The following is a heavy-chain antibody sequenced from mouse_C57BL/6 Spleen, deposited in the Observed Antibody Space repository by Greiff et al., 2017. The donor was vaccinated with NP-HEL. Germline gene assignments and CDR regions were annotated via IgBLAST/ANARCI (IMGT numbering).Heavy chain of an antibody. Sequence: QVQLQQPGAELVKPGASVKLSCKASGYTFTSYWMQWVKQRPGQGLEWIGEIDPSDSYTNYNQKFKGKATLTVDTSSSTAYMQLSSLTSEDSAVYYCARRYYDYDDYWGQGTTLTVSS. CDR2: IDPSDSYT. CDR3: ARRYYDYDDY. J-gene: IGHJ2*01. CDR1: GYTFTSYW. V-gene: IGHV1-50*01. D-gene: IGHD2-4*01.